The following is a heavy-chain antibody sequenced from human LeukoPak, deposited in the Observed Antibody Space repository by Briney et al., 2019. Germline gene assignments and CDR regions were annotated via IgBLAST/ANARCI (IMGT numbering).Heavy chain of an antibody. V-gene: IGHV3-21*01. CDR1: GFTFSSYS. CDR3: ARDQGSSWYFDAFDI. Sequence: GGSLRLSCAASGFTFSSYSMNWVRQAPGKGLEWASSISSSSSYIYYADSVKGRFTISRDNAKNSLYLQMNSLRAEDTAVYYCARDQGSSWYFDAFDIWGQGTMVTVSS. D-gene: IGHD6-13*01. CDR2: ISSSSSYI. J-gene: IGHJ3*02.